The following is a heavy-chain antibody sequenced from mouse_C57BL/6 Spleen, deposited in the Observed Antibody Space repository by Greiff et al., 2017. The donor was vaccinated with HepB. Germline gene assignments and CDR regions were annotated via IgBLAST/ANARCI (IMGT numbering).Heavy chain of an antibody. CDR1: GYTFTSYW. J-gene: IGHJ4*01. Sequence: VQLQQSGAELVMPGASVKLSCKASGYTFTSYWMHWVKQRPGQGLEWIGEIDPSDSYTNYNQKFKGKSTLTVDKSSSTAYMQLSSLTSEDSAVYYCARYGSSFPYLYYYAMDYWGQGTSVTVSS. D-gene: IGHD1-1*01. CDR2: IDPSDSYT. CDR3: ARYGSSFPYLYYYAMDY. V-gene: IGHV1-69*01.